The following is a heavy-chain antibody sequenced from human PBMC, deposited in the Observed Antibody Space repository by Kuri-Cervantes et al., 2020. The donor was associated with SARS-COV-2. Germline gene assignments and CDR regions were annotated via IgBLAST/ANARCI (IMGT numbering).Heavy chain of an antibody. CDR3: ARDVRIQLSGVYYYYGMDV. J-gene: IGHJ6*02. V-gene: IGHV3-30*01. CDR2: ISYDGSNK. Sequence: GESLKISCAASGFTFSSYAMHWVRQAPGKGLEWVAVISYDGSNKYYADSVKGRFTISRDNSKNTLYLQMNSLRAEDTAVYYCARDVRIQLSGVYYYYGMDVWGQGTTVTVSS. CDR1: GFTFSSYA. D-gene: IGHD5-18*01.